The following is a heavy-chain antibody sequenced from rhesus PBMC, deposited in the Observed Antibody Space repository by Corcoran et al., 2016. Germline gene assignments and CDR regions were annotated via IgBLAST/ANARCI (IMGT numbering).Heavy chain of an antibody. CDR1: GYSISSGYD. CDR2: IYGSVGSN. CDR3: ARGIPPGS. V-gene: IGHV4S14*01. Sequence: QVQLQESGPGLVKPSETLSLTCAVSGYSISSGYDWGWIRQPPGKGRGWIGSIYGSVGSNSLNPSLKSRVTLSVDTSKNQFSLKLSSVTAADTAVYYCARGIPPGSWGQGVVVTVSS. J-gene: IGHJ6*01.